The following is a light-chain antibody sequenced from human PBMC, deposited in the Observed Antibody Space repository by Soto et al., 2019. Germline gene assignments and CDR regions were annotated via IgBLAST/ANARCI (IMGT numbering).Light chain of an antibody. V-gene: IGLV1-40*01. CDR2: GNN. J-gene: IGLJ1*01. CDR1: SSNIGAAYD. CDR3: QSYDSSLRSYV. Sequence: QSVLTQPPSMSGAPGQRATISCTGSSSNIGAAYDVHWYKHLPGTAPKLLIYGNNNRPSGVPDRFSGSKSGTSASLAITGLQAGDEADYYCQSYDSSLRSYVFGTGTKVTVL.